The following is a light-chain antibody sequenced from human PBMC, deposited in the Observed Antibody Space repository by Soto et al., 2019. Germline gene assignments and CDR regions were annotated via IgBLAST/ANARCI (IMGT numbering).Light chain of an antibody. J-gene: IGKJ4*01. Sequence: EIVLTQSPATLSLSPGERATLSCWASQSVSSYLAWSQQKPGQAPRLLIYDASNRATGIPARFSGSGSGTDFTLTISSLEPEDFAVYYCQQRSNWPPLTFGGGTKVEIK. CDR1: QSVSSY. CDR3: QQRSNWPPLT. CDR2: DAS. V-gene: IGKV3-11*01.